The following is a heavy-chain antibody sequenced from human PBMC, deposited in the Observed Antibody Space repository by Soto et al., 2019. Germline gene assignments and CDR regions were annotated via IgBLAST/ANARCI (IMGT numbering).Heavy chain of an antibody. Sequence: QVHLVQSGAEVKKPGASVKVSCKGSGYAFTTYGITWVRQAPGQGLEWMGWISAHNGNTNYAQKLQGRVTVTRDTXXXXAXMELRSLRSXXXAVYYCARGRYGDYWGQGALVTVS. J-gene: IGHJ4*02. D-gene: IGHD1-1*01. CDR3: ARGRYGDY. V-gene: IGHV1-18*01. CDR2: ISAHNGNT. CDR1: GYAFTTYG.